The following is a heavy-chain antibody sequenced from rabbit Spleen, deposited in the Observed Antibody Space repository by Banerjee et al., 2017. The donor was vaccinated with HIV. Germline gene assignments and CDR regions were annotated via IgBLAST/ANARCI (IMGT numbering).Heavy chain of an antibody. J-gene: IGHJ4*01. V-gene: IGHV1S45*01. CDR3: ARSAGGRGSVAYFGL. Sequence: QEQLEESGGGLVKPGASLTLTCTASGFSFSSSYWMCWVRQAPGKGLEWIGCIYTGNGNTYYANWAKGRFTISKTSSTTVTLQMSSLTAADTATYSCARSAGGRGSVAYFGLWGPGTLVTVS. CDR1: GFSFSSSYW. D-gene: IGHD4-2*01. CDR2: IYTGNGNT.